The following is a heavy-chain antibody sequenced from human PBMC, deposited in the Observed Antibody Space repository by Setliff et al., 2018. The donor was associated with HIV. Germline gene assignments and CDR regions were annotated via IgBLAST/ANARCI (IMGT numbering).Heavy chain of an antibody. D-gene: IGHD3-10*01. CDR2: IGQDGSEK. CDR3: ARKLRPGHGVDV. J-gene: IGHJ6*02. V-gene: IGHV3-7*01. Sequence: GGSLRLSCAASRFDFNNYWMCWVRQAPGKGLEWVANIGQDGSEKNYVDSVKGRFTISRDNAKNSMDLQMNSLRAEDTAIYYCARKLRPGHGVDVWGQGTLVTVSS. CDR1: RFDFNNYW.